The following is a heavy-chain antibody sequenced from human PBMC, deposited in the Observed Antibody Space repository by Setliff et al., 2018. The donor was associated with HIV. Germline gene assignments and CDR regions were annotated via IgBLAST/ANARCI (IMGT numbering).Heavy chain of an antibody. CDR2: IYYTGIT. J-gene: IGHJ4*02. Sequence: SETLSLTCTVSGGSIKSYYWSWIRQAPGKGLEWIGYIYYTGITDNNPSLEGRVTISVDTSKNQVSLRLKSVTTADTAVYYCARELYGGNSRPFDYWGQGALVTVSS. CDR1: GGSIKSYY. V-gene: IGHV4-59*01. CDR3: ARELYGGNSRPFDY. D-gene: IGHD2-21*02.